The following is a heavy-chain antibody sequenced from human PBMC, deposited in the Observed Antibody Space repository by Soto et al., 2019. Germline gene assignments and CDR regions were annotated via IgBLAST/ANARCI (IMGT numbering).Heavy chain of an antibody. CDR2: ISGSTSYI. Sequence: EVQLVESGGGLVKPGGSLRLSCAASGFSFSDYSMNWVRQAPGRGLEWVSSISGSTSYIYYADSLKGRFTVTRDNAEKSLYLQMNSLRAEDTAVYYCARDGAYCSGPGSRDYSHYMDVWGKGPTVTVSS. V-gene: IGHV3-21*01. D-gene: IGHD2-15*01. CDR3: ARDGAYCSGPGSRDYSHYMDV. J-gene: IGHJ6*03. CDR1: GFSFSDYS.